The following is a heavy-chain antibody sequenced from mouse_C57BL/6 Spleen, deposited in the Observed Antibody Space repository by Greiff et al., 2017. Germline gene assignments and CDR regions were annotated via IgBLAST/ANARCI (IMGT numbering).Heavy chain of an antibody. Sequence: VQLQQPGAELVRPGTSVKLSCKASGYTFTSYWMHWVKQRPGQGLEWIGVIDPSDSYTNYNQKFKGKATLTVDTSSSTADMQLSSLTSEDSAVYYCARRGYYDYAYYFDYWGQGTTLTVSS. D-gene: IGHD2-4*01. V-gene: IGHV1-59*01. CDR3: ARRGYYDYAYYFDY. CDR1: GYTFTSYW. CDR2: IDPSDSYT. J-gene: IGHJ2*01.